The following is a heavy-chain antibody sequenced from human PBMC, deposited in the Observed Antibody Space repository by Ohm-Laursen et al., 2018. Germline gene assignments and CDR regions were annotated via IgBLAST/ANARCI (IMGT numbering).Heavy chain of an antibody. V-gene: IGHV1-2*02. D-gene: IGHD1-26*01. CDR1: GYTFTGYY. Sequence: GSSVKVSCKASGYTFTGYYMHWVRQAPGQGLEWMGWINPNSGATKYAQQFQGRVTMTRDSSISTVYMDLNSLRSGDTAVYYCVRDSYGGYLQLEYWGQGTLVTVSS. J-gene: IGHJ4*02. CDR2: INPNSGAT. CDR3: VRDSYGGYLQLEY.